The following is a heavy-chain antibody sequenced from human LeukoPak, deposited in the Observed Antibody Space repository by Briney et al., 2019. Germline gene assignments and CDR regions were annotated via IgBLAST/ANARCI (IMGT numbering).Heavy chain of an antibody. CDR2: ISYDGSNK. Sequence: PGGSLRLSCAASGFTFSSYGMHWVRQAPGKGLEWVAVISYDGSNKYYADSVKGRFTISRDNSKNTLYLQMNSLRAEDTAVYYCAKSSFGYSSGWYPPFDYWGQGTLVTVSS. V-gene: IGHV3-30*18. J-gene: IGHJ4*02. CDR1: GFTFSSYG. CDR3: AKSSFGYSSGWYPPFDY. D-gene: IGHD6-19*01.